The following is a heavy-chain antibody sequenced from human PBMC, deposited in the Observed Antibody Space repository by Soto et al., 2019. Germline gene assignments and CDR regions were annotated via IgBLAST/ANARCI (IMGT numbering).Heavy chain of an antibody. J-gene: IGHJ6*03. CDR1: GFSFSGHG. CDR2: IWYNGNNK. V-gene: IGHV3-33*06. Sequence: PGGSLRLSCAASGFSFSGHGMHWVRQAPGKGLEWVALIWYNGNNKNYVDSVKGRFTISRDNSKNMLYLQMNSLRADDTAVYYCAKDHDQNDAPHHMDAWGKGTTVTVSS. CDR3: AKDHDQNDAPHHMDA.